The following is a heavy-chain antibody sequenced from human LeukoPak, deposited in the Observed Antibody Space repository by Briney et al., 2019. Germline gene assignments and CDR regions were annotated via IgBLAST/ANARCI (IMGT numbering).Heavy chain of an antibody. Sequence: GRSLRLSCAASGFTFSSYWMSWVRQAPGKGLEWVAKMNQDGSEKYYVDSVKGRFTISRDNAKNSLYLQMNSLRAGDTAAYYCARGAYTYVYWGQGTLVTVSS. V-gene: IGHV3-7*05. CDR3: ARGAYTYVY. J-gene: IGHJ4*02. CDR1: GFTFSSYW. D-gene: IGHD5-18*01. CDR2: MNQDGSEK.